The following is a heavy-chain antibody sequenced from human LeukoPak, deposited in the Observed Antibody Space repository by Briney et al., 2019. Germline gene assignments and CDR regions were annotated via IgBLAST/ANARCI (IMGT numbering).Heavy chain of an antibody. CDR3: ATYDFWRGYSFGY. J-gene: IGHJ4*02. Sequence: AGGSLRLSCAASGFTFSNYWMSWVCQAPGKGLEWVANIKQDGSEKYYVDSVKGRFTISRDNAKNSLYLQMNSLRAEDTAVYYCATYDFWRGYSFGYWGQGTLVTVSS. V-gene: IGHV3-7*05. D-gene: IGHD3-3*01. CDR2: IKQDGSEK. CDR1: GFTFSNYW.